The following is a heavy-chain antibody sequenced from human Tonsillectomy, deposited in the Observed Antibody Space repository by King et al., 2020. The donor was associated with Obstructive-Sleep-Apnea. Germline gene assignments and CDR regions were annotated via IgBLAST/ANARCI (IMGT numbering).Heavy chain of an antibody. CDR2: ISGSGGGT. J-gene: IGHJ6*02. CDR1: GLTFSSYA. D-gene: IGHD3-9*01. V-gene: IGHV3-23*04. CDR3: AKVATYDILTGDYYYGMDV. Sequence: VQLVESGGGLVQPGGSLRLSCAASGLTFSSYALSCVRQPPGRGLDGVSAISGSGGGTYYAVSVKGRSTLPRDNSKTTLYLQMNSLSAEDTAVYYCAKVATYDILTGDYYYGMDVWGQGTTVTVSS.